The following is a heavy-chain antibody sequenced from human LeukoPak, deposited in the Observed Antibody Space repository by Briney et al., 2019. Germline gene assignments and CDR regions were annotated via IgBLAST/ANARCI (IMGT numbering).Heavy chain of an antibody. CDR1: GFTFNTYA. J-gene: IGHJ4*02. CDR3: SRVGSSGWPNYFDS. Sequence: GRSLRLSCEASGFTFNTYAMHWVRQAPGKGLEWVAVMRNDGSDIYYADSVKGRFTISRDNSKNTLYLQMNSLTAGDTAVYFCSRVGSSGWPNYFDSWGQGTLVTVSS. CDR2: MRNDGSDI. V-gene: IGHV3-33*01. D-gene: IGHD6-19*01.